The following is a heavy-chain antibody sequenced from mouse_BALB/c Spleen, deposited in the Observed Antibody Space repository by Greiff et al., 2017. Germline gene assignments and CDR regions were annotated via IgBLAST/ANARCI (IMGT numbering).Heavy chain of an antibody. CDR1: GFSLTGYG. CDR3: ARDYYGSSDAMDY. CDR2: IWGDGST. Sequence: VHLVESGPGLVAPSQSLSFTCTVSGFSLTGYGVNWVRQPPGKGLEWLGMIWGDGSTDYNSALKSRLSISKDNSKGQVFLKMNSLQTNDTARYYCARDYYGSSDAMDYWGQGTSVTVSS. V-gene: IGHV2-6-7*01. D-gene: IGHD1-1*01. J-gene: IGHJ4*01.